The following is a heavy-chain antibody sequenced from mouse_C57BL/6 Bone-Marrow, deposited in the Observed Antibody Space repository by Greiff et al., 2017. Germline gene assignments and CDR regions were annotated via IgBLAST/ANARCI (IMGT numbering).Heavy chain of an antibody. Sequence: VQLQQSGPELVKPGASVKISCKASGYAFSSSWMNWVKQRPGKGLEWIGRIYPGDGDTNYNGKFKGKATLTADKSSSTAYMQLISLTSEDSAVYFCARSTGNFSGMDYWGQGTSVTVSS. CDR2: IYPGDGDT. V-gene: IGHV1-82*01. D-gene: IGHD2-1*01. CDR3: ARSTGNFSGMDY. CDR1: GYAFSSSW. J-gene: IGHJ4*01.